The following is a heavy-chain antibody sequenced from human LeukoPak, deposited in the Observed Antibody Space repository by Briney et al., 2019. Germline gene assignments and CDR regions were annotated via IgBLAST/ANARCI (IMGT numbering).Heavy chain of an antibody. V-gene: IGHV3-23*01. D-gene: IGHD2-2*01. CDR2: ISGSGGST. CDR3: AKDGGYCSSTSCRSDY. Sequence: GGSLRLSCAASRFTFSSYAMSWVRQAPGHGLEWVSAISGSGGSTYYADSVKGRFTISRDNSKNTLYLQMNSLRAEDTAVYYCAKDGGYCSSTSCRSDYWGQGTLVTVSS. J-gene: IGHJ4*02. CDR1: RFTFSSYA.